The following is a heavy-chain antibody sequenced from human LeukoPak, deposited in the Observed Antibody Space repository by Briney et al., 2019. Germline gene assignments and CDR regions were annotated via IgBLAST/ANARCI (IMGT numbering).Heavy chain of an antibody. CDR2: INPSGGST. V-gene: IGHV1-46*01. CDR3: ARDAYSGYPADY. D-gene: IGHD5-12*01. CDR1: GYTFTSYY. J-gene: IGHJ4*02. Sequence: ASVNVSCKASGYTFTSYYMHWVRQAPGQGLEWMGIINPSGGSTSYAQKFQGRVTMTRDTSTSTVYMELSSLRSEDTAVYYCARDAYSGYPADYWGQGTLVTVSS.